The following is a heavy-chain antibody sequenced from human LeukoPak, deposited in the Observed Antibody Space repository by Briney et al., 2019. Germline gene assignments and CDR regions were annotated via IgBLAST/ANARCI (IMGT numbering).Heavy chain of an antibody. V-gene: IGHV4-31*03. CDR3: ARDRVRPIRGFDP. J-gene: IGHJ5*02. CDR1: GGSISSGGYY. Sequence: PSETLSLTCTVSGGSISSGGYYWSWIRQHPGKGLEWIGYIYYSGSTYYNPSLKSRVTISVDTSKNQFSLKLSSVTAADTAVYYCARDRVRPIRGFDPWGQGTLVTVSS. CDR2: IYYSGST. D-gene: IGHD6-6*01.